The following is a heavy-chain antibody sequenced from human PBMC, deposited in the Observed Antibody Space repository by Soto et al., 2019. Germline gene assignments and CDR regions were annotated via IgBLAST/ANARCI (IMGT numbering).Heavy chain of an antibody. CDR1: GVGFSSYG. V-gene: IGHV3-30*03. CDR2: ISFDGSTQ. Sequence: VQLLESGGGVAQPGRSLRLSCRASGVGFSSYGMLWVRQAPGKGPEWGAFISFDGSTQYYAASVRGRFTISRDNSENTLYLQLDILRVENTAMYYCAREGVFGLVKIVPPDYWGQGAQVTVSA. CDR3: AREGVFGLVKIVPPDY. J-gene: IGHJ4*02. D-gene: IGHD3-3*01.